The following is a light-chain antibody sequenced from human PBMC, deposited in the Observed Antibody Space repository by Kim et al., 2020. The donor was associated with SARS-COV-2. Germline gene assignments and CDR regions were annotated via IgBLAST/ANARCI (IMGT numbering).Light chain of an antibody. Sequence: ASVGDRVTIAGRASQGISNYLAWYQQKPGKVPRLRIYAASTLQAGVPSRFGGRGSGTDVTLTISSRQPEDVATYYGQKENSAPDTVGQGTKLE. V-gene: IGKV1-27*01. CDR1: QGISNY. J-gene: IGKJ2*01. CDR2: AAS. CDR3: QKENSAPDT.